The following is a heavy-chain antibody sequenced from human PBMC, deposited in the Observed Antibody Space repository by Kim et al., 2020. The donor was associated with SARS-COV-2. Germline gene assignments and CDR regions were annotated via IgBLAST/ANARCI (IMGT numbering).Heavy chain of an antibody. CDR2: IYYRGST. J-gene: IGHJ4*02. CDR3: ARFLGIPYNYDSSGYRGQFDY. V-gene: IGHV4-59*13. CDR1: GGSINSYY. D-gene: IGHD3-22*01. Sequence: PSETLSLTCTVSGGSINSYYWSWIRHPPGKGLEWIGYIYYRGSTNYNPSLKSRVTISLDTSKNQFSLKLTSVTAADTAVYYCARFLGIPYNYDSSGYRGQFDYWGQGTLVTVSS.